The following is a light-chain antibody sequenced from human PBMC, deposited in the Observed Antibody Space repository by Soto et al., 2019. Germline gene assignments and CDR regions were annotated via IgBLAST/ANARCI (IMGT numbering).Light chain of an antibody. Sequence: DIQMTQSPSSLSASVGDRVTVSCRASQRISNSLNWYQQTPGHAPKLLIDSTSSLHIGVPSRFSGSGSGTDFTLTISSLQPEDFATYFCQQSYTAPLTFGGGTKVEI. V-gene: IGKV1-39*01. J-gene: IGKJ4*01. CDR2: STS. CDR1: QRISNS. CDR3: QQSYTAPLT.